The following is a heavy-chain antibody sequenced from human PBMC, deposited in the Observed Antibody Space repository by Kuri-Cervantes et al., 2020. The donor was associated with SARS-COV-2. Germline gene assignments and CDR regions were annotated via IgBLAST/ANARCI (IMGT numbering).Heavy chain of an antibody. CDR3: ANLPASSTIIDY. CDR1: RSTFSSYG. CDR2: IWYGVSNK. D-gene: IGHD6-6*01. Sequence: GESLKISCAASRSTFSSYGMQLVRQAPGKGLEWVAVIWYGVSNKYSADSVTGRFTISRDNSKNTLYLQLNSLRAEDTAVYYCANLPASSTIIDYWGQGTLVTVSS. V-gene: IGHV3-33*08. J-gene: IGHJ4*02.